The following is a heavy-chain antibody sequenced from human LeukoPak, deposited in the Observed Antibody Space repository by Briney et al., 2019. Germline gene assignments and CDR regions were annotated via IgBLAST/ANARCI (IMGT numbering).Heavy chain of an antibody. CDR1: GDSVSSNSAT. Sequence: SQTLSLTCAISGDSVSSNSATWNWIRQTPSRGLEWLGRTYYRSKWYKYYAVAVKGRITINPDTPKNQVSLQLNSVSPEDAVVYYCARGPSYFQHWGQGTLVTVSS. CDR2: TYYRSKWYK. CDR3: ARGPSYFQH. V-gene: IGHV6-1*01. J-gene: IGHJ1*01.